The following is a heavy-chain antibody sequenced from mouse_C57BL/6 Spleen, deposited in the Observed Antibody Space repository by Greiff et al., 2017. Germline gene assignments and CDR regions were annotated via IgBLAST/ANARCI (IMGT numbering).Heavy chain of an antibody. J-gene: IGHJ1*03. CDR3: ERHEDDGYYGYFDV. CDR1: GYTFTEYT. Sequence: VQLQQSGAELVKPGASVKLSCKASGYTFTEYTIHWVKQRPGQGLEWIGWFYPGSGSTKYNEKFKDKATLTADKSSSTAYMELSSLTSEDSAVXFSERHEDDGYYGYFDVWGTGTTVTVSS. CDR2: FYPGSGST. D-gene: IGHD2-3*01. V-gene: IGHV1-62-2*01.